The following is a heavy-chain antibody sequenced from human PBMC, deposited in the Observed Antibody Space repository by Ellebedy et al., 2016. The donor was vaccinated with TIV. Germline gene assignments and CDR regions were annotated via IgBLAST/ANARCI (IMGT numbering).Heavy chain of an antibody. CDR3: ARTPATMDPDY. CDR2: IHYHGSST. V-gene: IGHV3-74*01. Sequence: GGSLRLXCEGSGFTFSDFWMHWVRQEPGKGLVWVARIHYHGSSTSYADFVRGRFTISRDNAKNTLYLQMNSLSPEDTAVYYCARTPATMDPDYWGQGTLVTVSS. J-gene: IGHJ4*02. D-gene: IGHD2-2*01. CDR1: GFTFSDFW.